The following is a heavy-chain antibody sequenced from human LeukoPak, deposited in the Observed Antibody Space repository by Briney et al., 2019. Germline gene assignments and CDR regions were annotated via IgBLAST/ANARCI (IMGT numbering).Heavy chain of an antibody. CDR3: ARDFRYASGTRGFDY. Sequence: PGGSLRLSCTASGFTFSTYSMNWVRQAPGRGLEWVSYISGSSSSSDGGAKRYADSVKGRFTISRDNDKNSLYLQMNSLRDEDTAVYYCARDFRYASGTRGFDYWGQGTLVTVSS. V-gene: IGHV3-48*02. J-gene: IGHJ4*02. CDR1: GFTFSTYS. CDR2: ISGSSSSSDGGAK. D-gene: IGHD3-10*01.